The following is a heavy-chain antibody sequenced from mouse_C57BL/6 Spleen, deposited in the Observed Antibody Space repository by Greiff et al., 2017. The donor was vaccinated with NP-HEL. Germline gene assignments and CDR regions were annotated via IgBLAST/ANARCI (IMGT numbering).Heavy chain of an antibody. J-gene: IGHJ1*03. CDR2: ISYDGSN. Sequence: VQLKESGPGLVKPSQSLSLTCSVTGYSITSGYYWNWIRQFPGNKLEWMGYISYDGSNNYNPSLKNRISITRDTSKNQFFLKLNSVTTEDTATYYCARDGDGYFDVWGTGTTVTVSS. CDR1: GYSITSGYY. V-gene: IGHV3-6*01. CDR3: ARDGDGYFDV.